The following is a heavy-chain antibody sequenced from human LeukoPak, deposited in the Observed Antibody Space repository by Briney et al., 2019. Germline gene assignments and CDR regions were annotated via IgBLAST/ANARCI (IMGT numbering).Heavy chain of an antibody. Sequence: ASVKVSCKASGYILSSYVLQWVRQAPGQGLEWIGWINTNTGNPTYAQGFTGRFVFSLDTSVSTAYLQISSLKADDTAMYYCARGDYETHGYQTRWGQGTLVTVSS. J-gene: IGHJ4*02. V-gene: IGHV7-4-1*02. CDR1: GYILSSYV. CDR2: INTNTGNP. D-gene: IGHD3-22*01. CDR3: ARGDYETHGYQTR.